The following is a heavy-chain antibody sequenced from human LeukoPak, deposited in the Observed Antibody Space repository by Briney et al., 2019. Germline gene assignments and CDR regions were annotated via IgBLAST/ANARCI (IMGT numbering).Heavy chain of an antibody. CDR2: INHSGST. V-gene: IGHV4-39*07. Sequence: SETLSLTCTVSGGSISSSSYYWGWIRQPPGKGLEWIGEINHSGSTNYNPSLKSRVTISVDTSKNQFSLKLSSVTAADTAVYYCARRSYDFWSGYSYYMDVWGKGTTVTVSS. J-gene: IGHJ6*03. CDR1: GGSISSSSYY. D-gene: IGHD3-3*01. CDR3: ARRSYDFWSGYSYYMDV.